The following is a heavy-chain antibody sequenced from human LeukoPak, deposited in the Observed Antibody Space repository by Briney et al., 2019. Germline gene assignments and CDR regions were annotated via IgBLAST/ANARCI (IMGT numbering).Heavy chain of an antibody. CDR1: DDSITIYY. CDR2: IDHTGST. Sequence: SETLSLTCTVSDDSITIYYWTWTRQPPGKGLEWIGYIDHTGSTNYNPSLKSRVTMSVDTSKNQFSLKLSSVTAADTAVYYCASGPRDILTGYFSVWYYFDYWGQGTLVTVSS. J-gene: IGHJ4*02. V-gene: IGHV4-59*12. CDR3: ASGPRDILTGYFSVWYYFDY. D-gene: IGHD3-9*01.